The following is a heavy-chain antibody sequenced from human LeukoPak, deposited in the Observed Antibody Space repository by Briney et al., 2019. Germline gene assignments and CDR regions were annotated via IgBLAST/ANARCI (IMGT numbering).Heavy chain of an antibody. V-gene: IGHV3-48*02. CDR1: GFTXXXYS. CDR2: ISSSSSTI. J-gene: IGHJ4*02. Sequence: RLSCXXXGFTXXXYSMNWVRQAPGKGLEWVSYISSSSSTIYYADSVKGRFTISRDNAKNSLYLQMNSLRDEDTAVYYCARSSSGYTYWGQGTLVTVSS. D-gene: IGHD3-22*01. CDR3: ARSSSGYTY.